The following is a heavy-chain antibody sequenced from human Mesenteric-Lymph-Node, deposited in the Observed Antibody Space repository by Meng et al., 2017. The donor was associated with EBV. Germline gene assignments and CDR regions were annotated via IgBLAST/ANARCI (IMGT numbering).Heavy chain of an antibody. Sequence: QLKSQESGSGLLRPSRTLSLTCTVSGGSVNSGCYAWSWIRQSPEKGLEWIGYVHHSGLTYYNPSLETRVIISLERSKNQFSLKLTSVTAADTAVYYCAGGGYVNQFNYWGQGTLVTVSS. CDR2: VHHSGLT. CDR3: AGGGYVNQFNY. D-gene: IGHD5-12*01. V-gene: IGHV4-30-2*06. CDR1: GGSVNSGCYA. J-gene: IGHJ4*02.